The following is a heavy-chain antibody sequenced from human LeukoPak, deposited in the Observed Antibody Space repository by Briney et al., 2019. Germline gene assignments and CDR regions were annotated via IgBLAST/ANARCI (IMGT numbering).Heavy chain of an antibody. J-gene: IGHJ4*02. CDR2: ISSSSSYI. CDR1: GFTFSSYS. D-gene: IGHD3-10*01. V-gene: IGHV3-21*01. Sequence: PGGSLRLSCAASGFTFSSYSMNWVRQAPGKGLEGFSSISSSSSYIYYADSVKGRFTISRDNAKNSLYLQMNSLRAEDTAVYYCARQYGSGSYYEDYWGQGTLVTVSS. CDR3: ARQYGSGSYYEDY.